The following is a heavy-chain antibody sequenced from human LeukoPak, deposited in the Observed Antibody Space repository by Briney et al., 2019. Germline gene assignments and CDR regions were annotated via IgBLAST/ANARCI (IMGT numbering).Heavy chain of an antibody. Sequence: SETLSLTCTVPGDSISNYFWSWIRQPPGKGLEWIGYMHNGVHTNYNPSLKSRVTISGDTSKNQLSLKLTSVTAADTAVYYCAATVKRDYGDTNLDYWGQGTLLTVSS. CDR3: AATVKRDYGDTNLDY. D-gene: IGHD4/OR15-4a*01. CDR1: GDSISNYF. CDR2: MHNGVHT. V-gene: IGHV4-59*01. J-gene: IGHJ4*02.